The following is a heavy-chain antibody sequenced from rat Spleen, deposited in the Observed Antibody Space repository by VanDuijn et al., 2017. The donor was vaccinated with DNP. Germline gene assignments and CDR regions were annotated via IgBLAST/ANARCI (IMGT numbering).Heavy chain of an antibody. V-gene: IGHV5-7*01. J-gene: IGHJ2*01. Sequence: EVQLVESGGALVQPGRSLKLSCVGSGFTFSDYNMAWVRQTPKKGLEWVATISYDGDSSNYRDSVKGRFTVSRDNARSTLYLQMDSLRSEDTATYYCARPDYWGQGVMVTVSS. CDR3: ARPDY. CDR1: GFTFSDYN. CDR2: ISYDGDSS.